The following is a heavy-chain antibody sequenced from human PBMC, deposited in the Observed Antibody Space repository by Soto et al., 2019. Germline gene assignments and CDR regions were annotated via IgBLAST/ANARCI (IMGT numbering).Heavy chain of an antibody. CDR2: VYYNENT. CDR1: GVSVNNGRYY. D-gene: IGHD5-18*01. J-gene: IGHJ5*02. CDR3: AKLFDAMVRS. Sequence: QVQLQESGPGLVKPSETLSLTCTVSGVSVNNGRYYWGWIRQPPGKGPEWIGSVYYNENTHYNPSLKSRATVSVDTSKNQFSLNLSSVTAADTAVYYCAKLFDAMVRSWGQGTLVTVSS. V-gene: IGHV4-39*01.